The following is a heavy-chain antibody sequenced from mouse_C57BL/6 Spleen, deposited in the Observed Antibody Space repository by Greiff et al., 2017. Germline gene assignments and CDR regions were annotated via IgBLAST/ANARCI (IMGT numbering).Heavy chain of an antibody. CDR2: IHPNSGST. Sequence: QVQLQQPGAELVKPGASVKLSCKASGYTFTSYWMHWVKQRPGQGLEWIGMIHPNSGSTNYNEKFKSKATLTVDKSSSPAYMQLSSLTSEDSAVYYCAELGRDYYAMDYWGQGTSVTVSS. J-gene: IGHJ4*01. V-gene: IGHV1-64*01. CDR1: GYTFTSYW. CDR3: AELGRDYYAMDY. D-gene: IGHD4-1*01.